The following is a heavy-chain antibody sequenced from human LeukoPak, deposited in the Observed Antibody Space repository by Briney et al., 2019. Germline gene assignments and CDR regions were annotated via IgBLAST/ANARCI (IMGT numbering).Heavy chain of an antibody. CDR2: IRYDGSNK. CDR3: AKTWAYYYDSSGYRPIVY. CDR1: GFTFSSYG. D-gene: IGHD3-22*01. J-gene: IGHJ4*02. Sequence: GGSLRLSCAASGFTFSSYGVHWVRQAPGKGLEWVTFIRYDGSNKYYADSVKGRFTISRDNSKNTLYLQMNSLRAEDTAVYYCAKTWAYYYDSSGYRPIVYWGQGTLVTVSS. V-gene: IGHV3-30*02.